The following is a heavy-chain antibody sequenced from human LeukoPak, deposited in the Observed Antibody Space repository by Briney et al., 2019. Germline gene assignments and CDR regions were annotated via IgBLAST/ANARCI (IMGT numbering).Heavy chain of an antibody. CDR1: GGSISSGGYY. Sequence: SQTLSLTCTVSGGSISSGGYYWSWIRQPPGKGLEWIGSIYYSGSTYYNPSLKSRVTISVDTSKNQFSLKLSSVTAADTAVYYCARHPIRYFDWLSPAYYMDVWGKGTTVTVSS. J-gene: IGHJ6*03. D-gene: IGHD3-9*01. V-gene: IGHV4-39*01. CDR2: IYYSGST. CDR3: ARHPIRYFDWLSPAYYMDV.